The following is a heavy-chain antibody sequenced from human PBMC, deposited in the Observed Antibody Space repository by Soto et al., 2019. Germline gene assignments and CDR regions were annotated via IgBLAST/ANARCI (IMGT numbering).Heavy chain of an antibody. D-gene: IGHD5-12*01. J-gene: IGHJ4*02. CDR2: IYYSGST. V-gene: IGHV4-59*01. Sequence: SETLSLTCTVSGGSISSYYLSWIRQPPGKGLEWIGYIYYSGSTNYSPSLKSRLTITKDTSKNQVVLTMTNMDPVDTATYYCAHKGAGYRGFKYWGQGTLVTVSS. CDR3: AHKGAGYRGFKY. CDR1: GGSISSYY.